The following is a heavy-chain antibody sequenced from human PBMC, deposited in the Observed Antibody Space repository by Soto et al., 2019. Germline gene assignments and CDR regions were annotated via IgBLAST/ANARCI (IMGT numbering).Heavy chain of an antibody. V-gene: IGHV1-2*02. Sequence: GASVKVSCKASGYTFTGYYMHWVRQAPGQGLEWMGWINPNSGGTNYAQKFQGRVTMTRDTSISTAYMELSRLRSDDTAVYYCARGNSPELAQQKPSITNNNIAAANPFDYWGQGTLVTVSS. CDR3: ARGNSPELAQQKPSITNNNIAAANPFDY. D-gene: IGHD6-13*01. CDR1: GYTFTGYY. J-gene: IGHJ4*02. CDR2: INPNSGGT.